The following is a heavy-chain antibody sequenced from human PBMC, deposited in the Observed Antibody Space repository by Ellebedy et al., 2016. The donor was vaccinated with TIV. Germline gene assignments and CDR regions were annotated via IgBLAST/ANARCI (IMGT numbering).Heavy chain of an antibody. Sequence: AASVKVSCKASGYTFTSYYMHWVRQAPGQGLEWMGIINRSGDSTRYAQKFQGRVTMTRDTSTSTVYMEFSSLRSEDTAVYYCARDLYGDHYFDYWGQGTRVTVSS. D-gene: IGHD4-17*01. J-gene: IGHJ4*02. CDR1: GYTFTSYY. CDR3: ARDLYGDHYFDY. CDR2: INRSGDST. V-gene: IGHV1-46*01.